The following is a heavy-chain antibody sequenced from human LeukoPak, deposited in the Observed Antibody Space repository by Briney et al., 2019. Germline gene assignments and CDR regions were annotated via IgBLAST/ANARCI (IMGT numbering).Heavy chain of an antibody. CDR2: LNHSGST. CDR3: ARGRWFGESISVHFDY. V-gene: IGHV4-34*01. J-gene: IGHJ4*02. D-gene: IGHD3-10*01. Sequence: SEILSLTCAVYGGSFSGYYWSWIRQPPGKGLEWIGELNHSGSTNYNPSLKSRVTISVDTSKNQFSLKLSSVTAADTAVYYCARGRWFGESISVHFDYWGQGTLVTVSS. CDR1: GGSFSGYY.